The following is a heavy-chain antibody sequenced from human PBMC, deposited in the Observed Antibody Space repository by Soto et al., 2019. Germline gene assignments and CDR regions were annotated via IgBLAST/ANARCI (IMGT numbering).Heavy chain of an antibody. J-gene: IGHJ4*02. D-gene: IGHD3-16*01. CDR3: ARAELYDYVWGSPIDY. CDR1: GFTFSHYW. CDR2: IKEDGSEK. Sequence: VGSHRLSCAASGFTFSHYWMRWVRQAPGKGLECVASIKEDGSEKDYVDSVKGRFTISRDNAKNSLYLQMNSLRAEDTAVYYCARAELYDYVWGSPIDYWGQGILVTVSS. V-gene: IGHV3-7*01.